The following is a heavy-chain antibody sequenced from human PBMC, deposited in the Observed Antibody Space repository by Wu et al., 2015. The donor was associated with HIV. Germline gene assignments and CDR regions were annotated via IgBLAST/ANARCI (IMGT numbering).Heavy chain of an antibody. J-gene: IGHJ6*03. CDR3: ARDLGDDFAVRGFYWYMDV. D-gene: IGHD2-21*02. Sequence: QVQLVQSGAEVKRPGASVKVSCKASRYIFTGFSLHWVRQAPGQGLEWMGWIRPDSGATNYAEKFEDRVTMTRDASISTAYMQLNRLRSDDTAVYFCARDLGDDFAVRGFYWYMDVWGRGTAITVSS. CDR2: IRPDSGAT. V-gene: IGHV1-2*02. CDR1: RYIFTGFS.